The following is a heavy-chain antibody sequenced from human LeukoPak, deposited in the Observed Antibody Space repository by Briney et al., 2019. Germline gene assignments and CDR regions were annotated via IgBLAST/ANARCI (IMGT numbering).Heavy chain of an antibody. J-gene: IGHJ5*02. CDR1: GFTFSGYS. CDR3: ARSRIAARPYYGWFDP. V-gene: IGHV3-21*01. CDR2: ISSSSSYI. D-gene: IGHD6-6*01. Sequence: GGSLRLSCAASGFTFSGYSMTWVRQAPGKGLEWVSSISSSSSYIYYADSVKGRFTISRDNAKNSLYLQMNSLRAEDTAVYYCARSRIAARPYYGWFDPWGQGTLVTVSS.